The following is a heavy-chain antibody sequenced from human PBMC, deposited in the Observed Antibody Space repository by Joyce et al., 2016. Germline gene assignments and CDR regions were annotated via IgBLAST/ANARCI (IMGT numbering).Heavy chain of an antibody. J-gene: IGHJ4*01. V-gene: IGHV4-39*01. Sequence: QLQLQESGPGRVRPSETLSLTCTVSGGSVSNGAYYWSWIRQSPHKGLEWIATIYYKGATYYNPSLRGRSAISVDTSRDQFSLELHSVTAADTATYYCARLDGDFNRGIFDSWGPGARVTVS. D-gene: IGHD4-17*01. CDR3: ARLDGDFNRGIFDS. CDR2: IYYKGAT. CDR1: GGSVSNGAYY.